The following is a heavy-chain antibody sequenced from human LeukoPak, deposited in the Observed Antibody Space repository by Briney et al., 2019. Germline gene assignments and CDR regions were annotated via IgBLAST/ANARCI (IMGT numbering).Heavy chain of an antibody. J-gene: IGHJ4*02. Sequence: GGSLRLSCTASGFTFSSYSMNWVRQAPGKGLEWVSYIGSSSSTTYYADSVKGRFTISRDNAKNSLYLQMNSLRDEDTAVYYCARGGGDYGGNDYWGQGTLVTVS. CDR1: GFTFSSYS. CDR3: ARGGGDYGGNDY. V-gene: IGHV3-48*02. D-gene: IGHD4-23*01. CDR2: IGSSSSTT.